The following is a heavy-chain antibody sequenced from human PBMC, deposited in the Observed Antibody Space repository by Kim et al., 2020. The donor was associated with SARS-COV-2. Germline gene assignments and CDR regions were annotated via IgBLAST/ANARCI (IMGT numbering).Heavy chain of an antibody. Sequence: SETLSLTCTVSGGSISSYYWSWIRQPPGKGLEWIGYIYYSGSTNYNPSLKSRVTISVDTSKNQFSLKLSSVTAADTAVYYCARRPPAPYYDSSGYWYFDLWGRGTLVTVSS. J-gene: IGHJ2*01. CDR3: ARRPPAPYYDSSGYWYFDL. V-gene: IGHV4-59*13. CDR2: IYYSGST. D-gene: IGHD3-22*01. CDR1: GGSISSYY.